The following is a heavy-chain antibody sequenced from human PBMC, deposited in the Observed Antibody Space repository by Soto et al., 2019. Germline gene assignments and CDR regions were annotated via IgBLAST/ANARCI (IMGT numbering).Heavy chain of an antibody. D-gene: IGHD6-13*01. CDR1: GGSISSYY. V-gene: IGHV4-59*12. CDR3: ARCIGAAGPIDY. CDR2: SYNSGST. J-gene: IGHJ4*02. Sequence: SETLSLTCTVSGGSISSYYWSWVRQPPGKGLEWIGYSYNSGSTNYNPSLKSRVTISVDKSKNQFPLKLSSVTAADTAVYYCARCIGAAGPIDYWGEGTLVTVAS.